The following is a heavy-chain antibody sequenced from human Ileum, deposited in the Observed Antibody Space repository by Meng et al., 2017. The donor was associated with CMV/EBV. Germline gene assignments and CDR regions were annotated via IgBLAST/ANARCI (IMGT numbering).Heavy chain of an antibody. J-gene: IGHJ4*02. D-gene: IGHD3-10*01. V-gene: IGHV4-34*01. CDR3: ARGKARGVRCDY. Sequence: SETLSLTCAFYGDSFSYYYWNWVRQPPGKGLEWIGEINHTGVTTYSPSLKGRVTSSVDTSKRQFSLSLKSVSAADTGVYYCARGKARGVRCDYWGQGTLVTVSS. CDR1: GDSFSYYY. CDR2: INHTGVT.